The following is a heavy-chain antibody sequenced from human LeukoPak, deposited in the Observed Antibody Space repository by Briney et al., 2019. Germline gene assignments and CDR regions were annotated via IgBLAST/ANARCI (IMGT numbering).Heavy chain of an antibody. CDR3: ARYKDRYSSPSNFEF. CDR2: ISGFSGDT. D-gene: IGHD6-6*01. Sequence: ASVKVSCKASGYDFKNYGIMWVRQAPGQGLEWMGCISGFSGDTKFGPKFQGRVTLTADTSTATAYMEVGSLRSDDTATYYCARYKDRYSSPSNFEFWGQGTQVTVSS. CDR1: GYDFKNYG. J-gene: IGHJ4*02. V-gene: IGHV1-18*01.